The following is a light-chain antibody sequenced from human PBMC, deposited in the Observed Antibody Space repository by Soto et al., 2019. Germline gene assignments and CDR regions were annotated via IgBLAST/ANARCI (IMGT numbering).Light chain of an antibody. J-gene: IGLJ2*01. CDR1: SSDVGTYNL. CDR2: EVS. CDR3: CSYAGSLV. Sequence: QSALTQPASVSGSPGQSITISYTGTSSDVGTYNLVSWYQHHPGKAPKLIIYEVSKRPSGVSNRFSGSKSGNTASLTISGLQAEDEADYYCCSYAGSLVFGGGTKLTVL. V-gene: IGLV2-23*02.